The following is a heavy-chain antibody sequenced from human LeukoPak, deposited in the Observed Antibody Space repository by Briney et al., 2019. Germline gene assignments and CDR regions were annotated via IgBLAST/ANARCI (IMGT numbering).Heavy chain of an antibody. J-gene: IGHJ6*03. Sequence: PGRSLRLSCATSGFTFNTYAMHWVRQAPGKGLEWVAVISYDGNYQYYGDSVQGRFSISRDNSKSTLSLQMNSLRPEDTAVYYCARSLRVRGVPDYMDVWGKGTTVTISS. CDR2: ISYDGNYQ. CDR1: GFTFNTYA. V-gene: IGHV3-30-3*01. D-gene: IGHD3-10*01. CDR3: ARSLRVRGVPDYMDV.